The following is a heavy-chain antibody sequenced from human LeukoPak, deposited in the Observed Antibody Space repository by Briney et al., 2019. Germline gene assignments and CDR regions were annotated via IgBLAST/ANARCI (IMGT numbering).Heavy chain of an antibody. Sequence: GGSLRLSCAASGFTFSDYYMSWIRQAPGKGLEWVSYISSSGSTIYYADSVKGRFTISRDNAKNSLYLQMNSLRAEDTAVYHCARDLWEETFDYWGQGTLVTVSS. D-gene: IGHD1-26*01. CDR2: ISSSGSTI. CDR1: GFTFSDYY. V-gene: IGHV3-11*04. J-gene: IGHJ4*02. CDR3: ARDLWEETFDY.